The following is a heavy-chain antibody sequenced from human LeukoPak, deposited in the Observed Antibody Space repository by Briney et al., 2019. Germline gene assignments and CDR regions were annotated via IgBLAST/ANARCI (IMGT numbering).Heavy chain of an antibody. V-gene: IGHV3-48*02. CDR3: ARDGHGDYLFDY. Sequence: PGGSLRLSWAASRFTFSSYSLNWVRQAPGNGLEWISYISTSSSTIYYADSVKGRFTISRDNAKNSLYLQMNSLRDEDTAVYYCARDGHGDYLFDYWGQGSLVTVSS. CDR1: RFTFSSYS. D-gene: IGHD4-17*01. J-gene: IGHJ4*02. CDR2: ISTSSSTI.